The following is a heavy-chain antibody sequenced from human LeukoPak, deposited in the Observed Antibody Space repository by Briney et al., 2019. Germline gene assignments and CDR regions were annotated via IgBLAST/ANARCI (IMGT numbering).Heavy chain of an antibody. D-gene: IGHD6-6*01. Sequence: GGSLRLSCAASGFTFSSHGMSWVRQAPGKGLEWVSTISGSGDNTYYADSVKGRFTISRDNAKNSLYLQMNSLRAEDTAVYYCTRDEDFYSSSSDYWGQGTLVTVSS. V-gene: IGHV3-23*01. CDR1: GFTFSSHG. J-gene: IGHJ4*02. CDR3: TRDEDFYSSSSDY. CDR2: ISGSGDNT.